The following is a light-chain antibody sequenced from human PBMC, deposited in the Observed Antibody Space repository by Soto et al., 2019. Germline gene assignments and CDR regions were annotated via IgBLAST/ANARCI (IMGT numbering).Light chain of an antibody. CDR3: CSYAGTFTFL. Sequence: QSALTQPASVSGSPGQSIIISCTGTSSDVGSYNLVSWYQQHPGKAPKLIIYEGSKRPSGVSNRFSGSKSGSTASLTISGLQTEDEADYYCCSYAGTFTFLFGGGTKLTVL. J-gene: IGLJ2*01. V-gene: IGLV2-23*03. CDR1: SSDVGSYNL. CDR2: EGS.